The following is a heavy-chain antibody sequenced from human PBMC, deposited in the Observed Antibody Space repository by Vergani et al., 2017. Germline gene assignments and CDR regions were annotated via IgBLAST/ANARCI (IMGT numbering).Heavy chain of an antibody. D-gene: IGHD6-13*01. CDR2: INPNSGGT. J-gene: IGHJ4*02. CDR3: ARLRIAASETFDY. Sequence: QVQLVQSGAEVKKPGASVKVSCKASGYTFTGYYMHWVRQAPGQGLEGMGWINPNSGGTNYAQKFQGRVTMTRETSISTAYMELSRLRSDDAAVYYCARLRIAASETFDYWGQGTLVTVSS. V-gene: IGHV1-2*02. CDR1: GYTFTGYY.